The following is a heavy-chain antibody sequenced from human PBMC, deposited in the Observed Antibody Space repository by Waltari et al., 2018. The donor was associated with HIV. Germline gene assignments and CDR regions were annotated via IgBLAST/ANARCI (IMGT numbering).Heavy chain of an antibody. Sequence: QVQLVQSGAEVKKPGSSVKVSCKASGGTFTSYGISGVRQAPGQGLEWMGRIIPILGITNYAQKFQGRVTITADKSTSTAYMELRSLRSEDTAVYYCARGAAAGNHFYYGMDVWGQGTTVTVSS. CDR2: IIPILGIT. D-gene: IGHD6-13*01. J-gene: IGHJ6*02. CDR3: ARGAAAGNHFYYGMDV. CDR1: GGTFTSYG. V-gene: IGHV1-69*04.